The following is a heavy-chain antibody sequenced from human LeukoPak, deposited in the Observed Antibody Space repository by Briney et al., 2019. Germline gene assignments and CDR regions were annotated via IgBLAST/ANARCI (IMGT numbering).Heavy chain of an antibody. Sequence: SETLSLTCTVSGGSISSSDYYWGWIRQPPGKGLEWIGNIFHSGTTYYDPSLKSRVIISVDTSKNQFSLKLSSVTAADTALYYSARHNFRNGYNRPFDYWGQGTLVTVSS. J-gene: IGHJ4*02. V-gene: IGHV4-39*01. CDR2: IFHSGTT. CDR3: ARHNFRNGYNRPFDY. CDR1: GGSISSSDYY. D-gene: IGHD5-24*01.